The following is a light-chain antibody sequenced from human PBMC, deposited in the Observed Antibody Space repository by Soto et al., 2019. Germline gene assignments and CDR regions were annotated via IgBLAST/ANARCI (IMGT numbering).Light chain of an antibody. J-gene: IGKJ3*01. Sequence: EIVLTQSPATLSLSPGERATLSCRASQSVSSYLAWYKQKPGQAPRLLIYDASNRATGIPARFSGSGSGTDFTLTIRRLEPEDFAVYYCQQSHSWPTIFPFGPGTKLDIK. CDR2: DAS. CDR1: QSVSSY. CDR3: QQSHSWPTIFP. V-gene: IGKV3-11*01.